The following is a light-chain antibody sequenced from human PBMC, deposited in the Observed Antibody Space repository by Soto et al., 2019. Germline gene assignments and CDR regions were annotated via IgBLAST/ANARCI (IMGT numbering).Light chain of an antibody. V-gene: IGKV3-15*01. CDR2: GAS. J-gene: IGKJ1*01. CDR3: QQYNTWHPKMA. CDR1: QSVSSD. Sequence: LVTQSPATLSVFPGETATLSCRASQSVSSDLAWYQQRPGQAPRLLIYGASTRATGIPARFRGSGSGTEFRLTISSLQSEDFATYYCQQYNTWHPKMAFGRGTKVEIK.